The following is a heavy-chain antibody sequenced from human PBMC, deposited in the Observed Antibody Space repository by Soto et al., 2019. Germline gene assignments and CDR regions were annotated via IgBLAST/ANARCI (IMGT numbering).Heavy chain of an antibody. D-gene: IGHD3-22*01. CDR3: ARDQYYYDSSGYGMDV. J-gene: IGHJ6*02. V-gene: IGHV4-4*02. CDR2: IYHSGST. CDR1: GGSISSSNW. Sequence: SSETLSLTCAVSGGSISSSNWWSWVRQPPGKGLEWIGEIYHSGSTNYNPSLKSRVTISVDKSKNQFSLKLSSVTAADTAVYYCARDQYYYDSSGYGMDVWGQGTTVTVSS.